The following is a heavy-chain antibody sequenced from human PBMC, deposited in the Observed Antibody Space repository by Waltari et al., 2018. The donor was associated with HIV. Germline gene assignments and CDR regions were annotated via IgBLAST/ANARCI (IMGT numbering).Heavy chain of an antibody. Sequence: AESGGRLIQTGGSLGLSCTASNFRVSGKHVTWIRQAPGGSLEGVAVIYPDDTTHYADSVSGRFTISRAKSRTTVLLLMNGLFVDDTATYFCATGVRYYGPWGQGTRVTV. CDR3: ATGVRYYGP. D-gene: IGHD3-10*01. V-gene: IGHV3-53*01. CDR1: NFRVSGKH. J-gene: IGHJ5*02. CDR2: IYPDDTT.